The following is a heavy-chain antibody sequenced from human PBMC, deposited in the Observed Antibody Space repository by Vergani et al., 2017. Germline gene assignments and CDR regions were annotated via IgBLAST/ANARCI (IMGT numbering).Heavy chain of an antibody. J-gene: IGHJ5*02. CDR2: IHASGTK. Sequence: QVHLHEAGPGLVKPSQTLSLTCTVSGASITSGSFYWSWIRQPAGKGLEWIGRIHASGTKNYNPSLRSRVTLSVDMSKNQLSLKMISMTAADTAVYYCVRDSWRSDLRGVYWFDTWGQGTLVSVSS. CDR3: VRDSWRSDLRGVYWFDT. CDR1: GASITSGSFY. D-gene: IGHD3-10*01. V-gene: IGHV4-61*02.